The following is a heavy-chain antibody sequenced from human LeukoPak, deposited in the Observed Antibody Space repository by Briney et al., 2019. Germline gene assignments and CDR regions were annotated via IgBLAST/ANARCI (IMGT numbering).Heavy chain of an antibody. CDR3: ARHVGFITMVRGVINNNWFDP. CDR1: GGSLSGFY. J-gene: IGHJ5*02. V-gene: IGHV4-39*01. D-gene: IGHD3-10*01. Sequence: SETLSLTCAVYGGSLSGFYWSWIRQPPGKGLEWIGSIYYSGSPYYNPSLKSRVTISVDTSKKQFSLKLSSVTAADTAVYYCARHVGFITMVRGVINNNWFDPWGQGTLVTVSS. CDR2: IYYSGSP.